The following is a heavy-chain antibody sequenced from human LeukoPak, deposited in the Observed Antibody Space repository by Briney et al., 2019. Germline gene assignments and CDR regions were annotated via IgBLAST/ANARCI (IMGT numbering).Heavy chain of an antibody. D-gene: IGHD2-15*01. CDR2: ISGDGGST. V-gene: IGHV3-43*02. J-gene: IGHJ4*02. CDR3: AKGRYCSGGSCYYFDY. CDR1: GFTFDDYA. Sequence: QPGGSVRLFCAASGFTFDDYAMHWVRQAPGKGLEWVSLISGDGGSTYYADSVKGRFTISRDNSKNSLYLQMNSLRTEDTALYYCAKGRYCSGGSCYYFDYWGQGTLVTVSS.